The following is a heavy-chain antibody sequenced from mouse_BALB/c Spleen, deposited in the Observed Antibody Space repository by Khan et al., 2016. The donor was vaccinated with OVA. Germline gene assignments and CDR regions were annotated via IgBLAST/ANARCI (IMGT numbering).Heavy chain of an antibody. D-gene: IGHD1-1*01. CDR2: ILPGSGRN. CDR1: GYTFSSYW. CDR3: ARGNYYGSSSWFGY. V-gene: IGHV1-9*01. Sequence: QVQLKESGAELMKPGASVKISCKATGYTFSSYWIEWVKQRPGHGLEWIGEILPGSGRNNYNEKFKGKATFNADTSSNTAYMQLSNLTSDDSAVYYCARGNYYGSSSWFGYWGQGTLVTVSA. J-gene: IGHJ3*01.